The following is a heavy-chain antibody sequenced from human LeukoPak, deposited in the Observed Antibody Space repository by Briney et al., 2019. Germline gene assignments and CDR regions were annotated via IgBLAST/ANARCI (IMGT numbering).Heavy chain of an antibody. CDR2: INHSGST. CDR3: ARGSRRDGYNLGYYFDY. CDR1: GFTFNNYG. J-gene: IGHJ4*02. D-gene: IGHD5-24*01. Sequence: GSLRLSCAASGFTFNNYGMHWVRQAPGKGLEWIGEINHSGSTNYNPSLKSRVTISVDTSKNQSSLKLSSVTAADTAVYYCARGSRRDGYNLGYYFDYWGQGTLVTVSS. V-gene: IGHV4-34*01.